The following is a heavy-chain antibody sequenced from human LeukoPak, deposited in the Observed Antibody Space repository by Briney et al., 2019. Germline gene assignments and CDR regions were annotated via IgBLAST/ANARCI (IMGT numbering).Heavy chain of an antibody. CDR3: ATAGIVVITNPPLLGALDI. CDR2: FDPEDGET. CDR1: GYTLTELS. V-gene: IGHV1-24*01. J-gene: IGHJ3*02. Sequence: ASVKVSCKVSGYTLTELSMHWVRQAPGKGLEWMGGFDPEDGETIYAQKFQGRVTMTEDTSTDTAYMELSSLRSEDTAVYYCATAGIVVITNPPLLGALDIWGQGTMVTASS. D-gene: IGHD3-22*01.